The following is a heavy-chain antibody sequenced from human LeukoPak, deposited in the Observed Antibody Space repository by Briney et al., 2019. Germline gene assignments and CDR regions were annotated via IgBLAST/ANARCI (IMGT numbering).Heavy chain of an antibody. CDR2: ISYDGSIK. Sequence: GGSLRLSCAASGFTFTSYAMHWVRQAPGKGLEWVSVISYDGSIKYYADSVTGRFTISRDNSKNTLYLQMNSLRPEDTAVYYCAREADHYYDSSGYSKSPWFDPWGQGTLVTVSS. CDR1: GFTFTSYA. CDR3: AREADHYYDSSGYSKSPWFDP. J-gene: IGHJ5*02. V-gene: IGHV3-30-3*01. D-gene: IGHD3-22*01.